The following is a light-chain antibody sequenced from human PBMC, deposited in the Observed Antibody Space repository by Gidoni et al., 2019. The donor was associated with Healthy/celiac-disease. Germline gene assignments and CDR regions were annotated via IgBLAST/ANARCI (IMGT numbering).Light chain of an antibody. J-gene: IGKJ2*01. V-gene: IGKV3-15*01. CDR3: QQYNNWPYT. Sequence: ETVITQSPATLSVSPGERATLSCKASQSVSNNLAWYQQKPGQAPRLLIYGASTRATGIPARFSGSGSGTEFTLTISSLQSEDFAVYYCQQYNNWPYTFGQGTKLEIK. CDR1: QSVSNN. CDR2: GAS.